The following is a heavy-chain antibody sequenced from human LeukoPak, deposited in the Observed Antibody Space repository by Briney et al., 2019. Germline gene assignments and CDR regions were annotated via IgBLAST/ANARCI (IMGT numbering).Heavy chain of an antibody. CDR2: IYYSGST. CDR3: ARTYYDFWSGPGFDY. D-gene: IGHD3-3*01. CDR1: GFTFSSYG. Sequence: LRLSCAASGFTFSSYGMHWVRQPPGKGLEWIGSIYYSGSTYYNPSLKSRVTISVDTSKNQFSLKLSSVTAADTAVYYCARTYYDFWSGPGFDYWGQGTLVTVSS. V-gene: IGHV4-39*07. J-gene: IGHJ4*02.